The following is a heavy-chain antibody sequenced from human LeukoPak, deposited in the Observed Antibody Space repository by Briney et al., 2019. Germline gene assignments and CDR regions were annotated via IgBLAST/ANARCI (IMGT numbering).Heavy chain of an antibody. V-gene: IGHV3-30*18. CDR3: AKDESIAVAGTPVY. CDR1: GFTFSSYG. CDR2: ISYDGSNK. J-gene: IGHJ4*02. Sequence: GGSLRLSCAASGFTFSSYGMHWVRQAPGKGLEWVAVISYDGSNKYYADSVKGRFTISRDNSKNTLYLQMNSLRAEDTAVYYCAKDESIAVAGTPVYWGQGTLVTVSS. D-gene: IGHD6-19*01.